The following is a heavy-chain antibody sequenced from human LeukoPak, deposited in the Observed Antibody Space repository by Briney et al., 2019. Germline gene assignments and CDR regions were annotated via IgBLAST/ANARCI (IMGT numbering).Heavy chain of an antibody. J-gene: IGHJ5*02. D-gene: IGHD6-13*01. CDR3: AHRGGFNRYSSSWYVSDWFDP. CDR2: IYWDDDK. Sequence: SGPTLVNPTQTLTLTCTFSGFSLSTSGVGVGWIRQPPGKSLEWLALIYWDDDKRYSPSLKSRLTITKDTSKNQVVLTMTNMDPVDTATYYCAHRGGFNRYSSSWYVSDWFDPWGQGTLVTVSS. CDR1: GFSLSTSGVG. V-gene: IGHV2-5*02.